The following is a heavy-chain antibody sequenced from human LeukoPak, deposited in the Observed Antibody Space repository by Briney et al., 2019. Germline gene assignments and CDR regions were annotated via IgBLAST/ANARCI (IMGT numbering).Heavy chain of an antibody. D-gene: IGHD3-22*01. V-gene: IGHV4-34*01. Sequence: SETLSLTCAVYGGSFSGYYWSWIRQPPGKGLEWIGEINHSGSTNYNPSLKSRVTISVDTSKNQFSLKLSSVTAADTAVYYCARGHNYDSSGYYGYWGQGTLVTVSS. J-gene: IGHJ4*02. CDR1: GGSFSGYY. CDR3: ARGHNYDSSGYYGY. CDR2: INHSGST.